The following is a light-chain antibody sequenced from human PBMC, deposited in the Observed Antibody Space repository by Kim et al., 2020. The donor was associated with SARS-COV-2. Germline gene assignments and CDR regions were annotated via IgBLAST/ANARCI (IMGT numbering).Light chain of an antibody. CDR2: DAS. CDR3: QQYHNWRT. V-gene: IGKV3-15*01. Sequence: VSPGGRATLSCRASRSISSNLAWYQQKPGQAPRLLFYDASTRATGVPVRFSGSGSGTEFTLTISSLQSDDSAVYYCQQYHNWRTFGQGTKVDIK. J-gene: IGKJ1*01. CDR1: RSISSN.